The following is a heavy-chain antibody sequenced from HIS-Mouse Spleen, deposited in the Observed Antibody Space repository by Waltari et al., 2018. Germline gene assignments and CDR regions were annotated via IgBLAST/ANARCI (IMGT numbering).Heavy chain of an antibody. Sequence: QLQLQESGPGLVKPSDTLSLTCTVSGGSISSSSYYWGWIRQPPGKGLEWIGSIYYSGSTYYHPSLKSRVTISVDTSKNQFSLKLSSVTAADTAVYYCAREIPYSSSWYDWYFDLWGRGTLVTVSS. CDR1: GGSISSSSYY. CDR3: AREIPYSSSWYDWYFDL. CDR2: IYYSGST. D-gene: IGHD6-13*01. V-gene: IGHV4-39*07. J-gene: IGHJ2*01.